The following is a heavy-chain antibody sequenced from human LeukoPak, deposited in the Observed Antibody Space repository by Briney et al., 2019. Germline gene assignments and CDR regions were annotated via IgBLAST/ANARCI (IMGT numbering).Heavy chain of an antibody. J-gene: IGHJ5*02. CDR3: AKDRELLFAHCWFDL. CDR1: GFTFGRYT. D-gene: IGHD3-10*01. CDR2: IGAAGVT. V-gene: IGHV3-23*01. Sequence: GGSLRLSCEGSGFTFGRYTMSWVRQAPGKGLEWVSVIGAAGVTYYADSVKGRFIVSRDNDKNTLYLQMNRLRAEDTAVYYCAKDRELLFAHCWFDLWGQGTLVTVSS.